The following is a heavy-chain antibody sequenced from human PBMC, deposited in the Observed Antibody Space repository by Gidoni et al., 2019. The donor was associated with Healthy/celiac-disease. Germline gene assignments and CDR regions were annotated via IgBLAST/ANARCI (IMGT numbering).Heavy chain of an antibody. V-gene: IGHV3-74*01. Sequence: EVQLVESGGGLGQPGGSLRLSCAAPGFTFSSYLMHWVRQAPGKGLVWVSRINSDGSSTSYADSVKGRFTISRDNAKNTLYLQMNSLRAEDTAVYYCARWGSGYSYGYGNDAFDIWGQGTMVTVSS. CDR1: GFTFSSYL. CDR3: ARWGSGYSYGYGNDAFDI. D-gene: IGHD5-18*01. CDR2: INSDGSST. J-gene: IGHJ3*02.